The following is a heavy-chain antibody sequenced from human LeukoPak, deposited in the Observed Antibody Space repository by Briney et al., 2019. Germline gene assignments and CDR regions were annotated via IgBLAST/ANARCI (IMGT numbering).Heavy chain of an antibody. V-gene: IGHV3-33*06. CDR1: GFTFSHYA. Sequence: GRSLRLSCAASGFTFSHYAMHWVRQAPGKGLDWVAVIWYDGSNKYYADSVKGRFTISRDNSDNTLYLQMNSLRAEDTAVYYCAKGRIQPWSLGYWGQGSLVTVYS. J-gene: IGHJ4*02. CDR2: IWYDGSNK. CDR3: AKGRIQPWSLGY. D-gene: IGHD5-18*01.